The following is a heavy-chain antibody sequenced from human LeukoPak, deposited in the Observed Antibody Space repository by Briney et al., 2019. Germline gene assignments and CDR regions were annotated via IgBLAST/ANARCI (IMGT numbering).Heavy chain of an antibody. CDR1: GFTFSSYW. V-gene: IGHV3-7*01. CDR2: IKQDGSEK. D-gene: IGHD3-10*01. Sequence: GSLRLSCAASGFTFSSYWMHWVRQAPGKGLEWVANIKQDGSEKYYVDSVKGRFTISRDNAKNSLYLQMNSLRAEDTAVYYCARGIRLWFGEPNDAFDIWGQGTMVTVSS. CDR3: ARGIRLWFGEPNDAFDI. J-gene: IGHJ3*02.